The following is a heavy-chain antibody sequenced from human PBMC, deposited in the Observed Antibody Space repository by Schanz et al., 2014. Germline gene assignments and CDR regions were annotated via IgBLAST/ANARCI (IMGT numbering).Heavy chain of an antibody. CDR2: MSWNAGSL. CDR3: AIDTAQSCIGPSCFEYFQH. J-gene: IGHJ1*01. D-gene: IGHD2-2*01. CDR1: GFNFNTYA. Sequence: EVQLLESGGGLAQPGGSLRLACAASGFNFNTYAMSWVRQAPGKGLEWVSGMSWNAGSLGYGDSVKGRFTISRDNAKNSLYLQMNSLRAEDTALYYCAIDTAQSCIGPSCFEYFQHWGQGALVTVSS. V-gene: IGHV3-9*01.